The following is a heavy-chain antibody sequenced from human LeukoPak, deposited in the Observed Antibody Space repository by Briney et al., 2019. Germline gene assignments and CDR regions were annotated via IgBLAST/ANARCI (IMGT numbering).Heavy chain of an antibody. CDR2: ISYDGSNK. D-gene: IGHD4-17*01. Sequence: PGGSLRLSCAASGFTFSSYGMHWVRQAPGMGLEWVAVISYDGSNKYYADSVKGRFTISRDNSKNTLYLQMNSLRAEDTAVYYCAKSTVTDYYYYGMDVWGQGTTVTVSS. J-gene: IGHJ6*02. CDR1: GFTFSSYG. CDR3: AKSTVTDYYYYGMDV. V-gene: IGHV3-30*18.